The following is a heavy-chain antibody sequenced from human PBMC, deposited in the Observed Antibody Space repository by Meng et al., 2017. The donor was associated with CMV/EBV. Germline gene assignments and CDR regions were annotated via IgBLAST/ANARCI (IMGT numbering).Heavy chain of an antibody. CDR3: ARVSSEGGFDY. D-gene: IGHD6-6*01. J-gene: IGHJ4*02. Sequence: GGSLRLSCAASGFTFSSYDMHWVRQATGKGLEWVSAIGTAGDTYYPGSVKGRFTISRENAKNSLYPQMNSLRAGDTAVYYCARVSSEGGFDYWGQGTLVTVSS. CDR1: GFTFSSYD. V-gene: IGHV3-13*01. CDR2: IGTAGDT.